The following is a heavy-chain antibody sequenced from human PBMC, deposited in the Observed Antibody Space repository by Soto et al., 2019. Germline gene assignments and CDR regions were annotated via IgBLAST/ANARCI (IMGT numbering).Heavy chain of an antibody. CDR1: GGSISSSSYY. V-gene: IGHV4-39*01. D-gene: IGHD3-10*01. J-gene: IGHJ4*02. CDR2: IYYSGST. Sequence: SETLSLTCTVSGGSISSSSYYWGWIRQPPGKGLEWIGSIYYSGSTYYNPSLKSRVTISVDTSKNQFSVKLSSVTAADTAVYYCARHPGSLWVGELFLRSFDYWGKGTLVPVYS. CDR3: ARHPGSLWVGELFLRSFDY.